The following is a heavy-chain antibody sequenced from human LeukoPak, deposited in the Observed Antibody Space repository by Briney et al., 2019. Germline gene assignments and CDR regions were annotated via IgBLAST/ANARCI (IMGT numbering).Heavy chain of an antibody. V-gene: IGHV3-74*01. CDR1: GFTFSSYW. D-gene: IGHD6-19*01. J-gene: IGHJ5*02. CDR3: TRGAYSSGPFDP. Sequence: PGGPLRLSCAASGFTFSSYWMHWARQAPGKGLVWVSRINSDGSSTAYADSVRGRFTISRDNAKNTLYLQMNSLRAEDTAVYYCTRGAYSSGPFDPWGQGTIVSVSS. CDR2: INSDGSST.